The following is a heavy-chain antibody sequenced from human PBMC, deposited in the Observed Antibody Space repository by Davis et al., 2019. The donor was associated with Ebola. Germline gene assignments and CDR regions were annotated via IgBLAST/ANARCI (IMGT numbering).Heavy chain of an antibody. CDR1: GYSFTSYW. D-gene: IGHD5-18*01. J-gene: IGHJ6*02. CDR3: ARLGGYSYGDYYYYGMDV. CDR2: IYPGYSDT. Sequence: GESLKTSCQGSGYSFTSYWIGRVRQMPRKGLEWMGIIYPGYSDTRYSPSFQGQVTISADKSISTAYLQWSSLKASDTAMYYCARLGGYSYGDYYYYGMDVWGQGTTVTVSS. V-gene: IGHV5-51*01.